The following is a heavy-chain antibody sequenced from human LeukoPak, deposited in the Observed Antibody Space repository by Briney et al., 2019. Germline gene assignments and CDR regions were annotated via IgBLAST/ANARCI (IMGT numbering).Heavy chain of an antibody. CDR2: IWYDGSNK. CDR3: ARDGAVAGLIDY. D-gene: IGHD6-19*01. J-gene: IGHJ4*02. V-gene: IGHV3-33*01. Sequence: GRSLRLSCAAPGFTFSSYGMHRVRQAPGKGLEWVAVIWYDGSNKYYADSVKGRFTISRDNSKNTLYLQMNSLRAEDTAVYYCARDGAVAGLIDYWGQGTLVTVSS. CDR1: GFTFSSYG.